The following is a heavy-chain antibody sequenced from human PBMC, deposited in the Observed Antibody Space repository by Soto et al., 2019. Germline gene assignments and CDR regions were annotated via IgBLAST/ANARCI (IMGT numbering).Heavy chain of an antibody. CDR1: GFTFSSYG. Sequence: QVQLVESGGGVVQPGRSLRLSCAASGFTFSSYGMHWVRQAPGKGLEWVAVISYDGINKYYADSVKGRFTISRDNSKNTLYLQMNSLRAAETAVYYCAKSVYNWNDGFFDYWGQGTLVTVSS. D-gene: IGHD1-1*01. CDR2: ISYDGINK. V-gene: IGHV3-30*18. CDR3: AKSVYNWNDGFFDY. J-gene: IGHJ4*02.